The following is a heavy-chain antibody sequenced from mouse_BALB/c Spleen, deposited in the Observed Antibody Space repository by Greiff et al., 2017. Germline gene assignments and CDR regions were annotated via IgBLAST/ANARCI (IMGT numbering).Heavy chain of an antibody. D-gene: IGHD1-2*01. CDR1: GYTFTDYY. V-gene: IGHV1-77*01. Sequence: QVQLQQSGAELAGPGASVKLSCKASGYTFTDYYINWVKQRTGQGLEWIGEIYPGSGNTYYNEKFKGKATLTADKSSSTAYMQLSSLTSEDSAVYFCARKTTAFDYWGQGTTLTVSS. CDR3: ARKTTAFDY. CDR2: IYPGSGNT. J-gene: IGHJ2*01.